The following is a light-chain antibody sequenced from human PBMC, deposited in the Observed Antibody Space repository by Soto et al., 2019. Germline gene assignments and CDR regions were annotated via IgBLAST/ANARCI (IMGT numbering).Light chain of an antibody. Sequence: IQMTQSPSTLSASVGDRVTLTCRASQSINAWLAWYQQKPGKAPKLLIYDASSLQSGVPSRFSGSGSGTEFTLPISCLQPDDFATYYCQHYNIYSPWTFGQGTKVEIK. CDR1: QSINAW. V-gene: IGKV1-5*01. CDR2: DAS. CDR3: QHYNIYSPWT. J-gene: IGKJ1*01.